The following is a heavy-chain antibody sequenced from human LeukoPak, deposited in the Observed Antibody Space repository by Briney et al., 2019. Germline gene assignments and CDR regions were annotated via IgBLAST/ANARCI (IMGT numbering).Heavy chain of an antibody. J-gene: IGHJ4*02. Sequence: SGGSLRLSCAASGFTFSSYWMHWVRQAPGKGLVWVSRINSDGSSTCYADSVKGRFTISRDNAKNTLYLQMNSLRAEDTAVYYCARDKRPYYYDSSGYCDYWGQGTLVTVSS. CDR3: ARDKRPYYYDSSGYCDY. CDR1: GFTFSSYW. V-gene: IGHV3-74*01. D-gene: IGHD3-22*01. CDR2: INSDGSST.